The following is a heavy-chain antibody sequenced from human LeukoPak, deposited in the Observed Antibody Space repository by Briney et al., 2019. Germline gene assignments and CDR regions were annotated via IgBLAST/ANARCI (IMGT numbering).Heavy chain of an antibody. J-gene: IGHJ6*03. CDR1: GGTFSSYA. Sequence: SVKVSCKASGGTFSSYAISWVRQAPGQGLEWMGGIIPIFGTANYAQEFQGRVTITADESTSTAYMELSSLRSEDTAVYYCATRDILTGYYSYYYMDVWGKGTTVTVSS. CDR2: IIPIFGTA. CDR3: ATRDILTGYYSYYYMDV. D-gene: IGHD3-9*01. V-gene: IGHV1-69*13.